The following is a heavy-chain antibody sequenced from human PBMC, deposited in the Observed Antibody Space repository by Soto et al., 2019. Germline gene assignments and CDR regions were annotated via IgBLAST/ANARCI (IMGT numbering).Heavy chain of an antibody. Sequence: GVSVKVSCKASGYTFTSYAMHWVRQAPGQRLEWMGWINAGNGNTKYSQKFQGRVTITRDTSASTAYMELSSLRSEDTAVYYCARVYDFWSGSPPGYYMDVWGKGTTVTVSS. V-gene: IGHV1-3*01. CDR3: ARVYDFWSGSPPGYYMDV. J-gene: IGHJ6*03. CDR1: GYTFTSYA. CDR2: INAGNGNT. D-gene: IGHD3-3*01.